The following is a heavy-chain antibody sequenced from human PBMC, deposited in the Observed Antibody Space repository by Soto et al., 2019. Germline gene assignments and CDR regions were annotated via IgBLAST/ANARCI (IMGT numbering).Heavy chain of an antibody. V-gene: IGHV3-9*01. CDR3: AKDATVAAYYFDY. J-gene: IGHJ4*02. Sequence: EVQLVESGGGLVQPGRSLRLSCAASGFRFDDYDMHWVRQAPGKGLEWVSSISWNSGIIGYADSVKGRFTISRDNAKNSLYLQMKSLRTEDTAFYYCAKDATVAAYYFDYWGQGTLVTV. CDR2: ISWNSGII. CDR1: GFRFDDYD. D-gene: IGHD6-19*01.